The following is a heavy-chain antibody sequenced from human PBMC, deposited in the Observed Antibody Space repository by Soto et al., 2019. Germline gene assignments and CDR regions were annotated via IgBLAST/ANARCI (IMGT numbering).Heavy chain of an antibody. V-gene: IGHV6-1*01. Sequence: QVQLQQSGPGLVKPSQTLSLTCVISGDSVSSNNVAWNWIRQSPSRGLEWLGRTYYRSKWYNNYAVSVKSRTTINADTSKNQFSLQLASVTPEVTAVYYCARGINSAIEIWGQGTMVTVS. CDR2: TYYRSKWYN. CDR1: GDSVSSNNVA. D-gene: IGHD1-1*01. J-gene: IGHJ3*02. CDR3: ARGINSAIEI.